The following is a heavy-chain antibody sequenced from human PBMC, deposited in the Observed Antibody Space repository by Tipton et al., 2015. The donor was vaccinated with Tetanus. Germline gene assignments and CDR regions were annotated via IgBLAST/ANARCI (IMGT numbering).Heavy chain of an antibody. Sequence: TLSLTCAVSGASISSIYSWSWIRQPPGKGLEWIGYVFRSGSADYNPSLKSRVNISLDRSENQISLMLTSVTAADTAVYFCAGVTAQRTELYFDHWGQGTLVTVSS. J-gene: IGHJ4*02. V-gene: IGHV4-30-2*01. CDR2: VFRSGSA. CDR1: GASISSIYS. D-gene: IGHD6-13*01. CDR3: AGVTAQRTELYFDH.